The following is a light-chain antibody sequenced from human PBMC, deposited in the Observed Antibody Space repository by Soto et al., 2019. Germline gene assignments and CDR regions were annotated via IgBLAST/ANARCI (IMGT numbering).Light chain of an antibody. V-gene: IGLV2-23*01. CDR1: STDVGSHKL. J-gene: IGLJ1*01. CDR2: EAY. Sequence: QSARAQPASVSVSPGQSITMSCTGTSTDVGSHKLVSWYQQYPGNAPKLIIFEAYKRPSGVSNRFSGSKSGSTASLTISGLQAEDEADYYCCSNAVGSTYVFGTGTKVTVL. CDR3: CSNAVGSTYV.